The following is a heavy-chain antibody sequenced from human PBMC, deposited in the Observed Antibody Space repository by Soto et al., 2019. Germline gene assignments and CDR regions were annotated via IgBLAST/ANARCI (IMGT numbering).Heavy chain of an antibody. CDR1: GFTFNSYG. Sequence: QEQLVESGGGVVQPGTSLRLSCVASGFTFNSYGMHWVRQAPGKGLEWVAAIWFDGSDKYYADSVKGRFTISRDNSTNTPYLQMNSLRAEDTGVYYCARLVGAAAGRFDPWGQGTLVIVSS. J-gene: IGHJ5*02. CDR3: ARLVGAAAGRFDP. D-gene: IGHD6-13*01. CDR2: IWFDGSDK. V-gene: IGHV3-33*01.